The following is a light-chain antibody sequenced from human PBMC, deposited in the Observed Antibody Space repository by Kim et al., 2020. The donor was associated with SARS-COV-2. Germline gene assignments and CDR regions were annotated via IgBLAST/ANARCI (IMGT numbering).Light chain of an antibody. CDR2: GNS. J-gene: IGLJ2*01. Sequence: QRVTISCTGSSSNIGAGYDVHWYQQLPGTAPKLLIYGNSNRPSGVPDRFSGSKSGTSASRAITGLQAEDEADYYCQSYDSSLSGSVFGGGTQLTVL. CDR3: QSYDSSLSGSV. CDR1: SSNIGAGYD. V-gene: IGLV1-40*01.